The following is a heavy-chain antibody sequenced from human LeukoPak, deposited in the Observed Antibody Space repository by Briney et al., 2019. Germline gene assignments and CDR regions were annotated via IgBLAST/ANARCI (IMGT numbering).Heavy chain of an antibody. D-gene: IGHD3-10*01. V-gene: IGHV3-7*01. CDR3: ARSAILRGAPPGY. Sequence: GGSLRLSCAASGFTFSSYWMSWVRQAPGKGLEWVANIKQDGSEKYYVDSVKGRFTIPRDNARNSLYLQMNSLRAEDTAVYYCARSAILRGAPPGYWGQGTLVTVSS. CDR2: IKQDGSEK. CDR1: GFTFSSYW. J-gene: IGHJ4*02.